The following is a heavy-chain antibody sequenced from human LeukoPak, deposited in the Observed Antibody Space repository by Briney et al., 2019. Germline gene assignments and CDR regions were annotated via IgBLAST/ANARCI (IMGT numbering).Heavy chain of an antibody. D-gene: IGHD2-2*02. V-gene: IGHV1-69*05. J-gene: IGHJ5*02. CDR1: GGTFSSYA. CDR3: ARSASPALDIVVVPAAIPFDP. CDR2: IIPIFGTA. Sequence: ASVKVSCKASGGTFSSYAISWVRQAPGQGLEWMGGIIPIFGTANYAQKFQGGVTTTTDESTSTAYMELSSLRSEDTAVYYCARSASPALDIVVVPAAIPFDPWGQGTLVTVSS.